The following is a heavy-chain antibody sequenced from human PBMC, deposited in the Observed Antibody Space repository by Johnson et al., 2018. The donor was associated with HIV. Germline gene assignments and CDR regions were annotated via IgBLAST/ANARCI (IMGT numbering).Heavy chain of an antibody. CDR1: GFTFSIVW. V-gene: IGHV3-15*01. J-gene: IGHJ3*02. Sequence: VQLVESGGGLIEPGGSLRLSCAASGFTFSIVWLHWVRQAPGKGLEWVGRIKSKTDGGTTDHAAPVKGRFSISRDDSKNTVYLQMDSLKSEDTAVYFCTTTTNPLSSGYSLDPFDIWGQGTMVTVSS. CDR2: IKSKTDGGTT. CDR3: TTTTNPLSSGYSLDPFDI. D-gene: IGHD3-22*01.